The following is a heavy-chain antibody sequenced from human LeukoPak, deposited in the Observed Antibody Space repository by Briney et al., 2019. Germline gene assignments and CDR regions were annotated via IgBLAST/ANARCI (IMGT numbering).Heavy chain of an antibody. CDR1: GFTFSSYD. D-gene: IGHD1-7*01. CDR3: ARGNYQLSNGMDV. J-gene: IGHJ6*02. V-gene: IGHV3-23*01. CDR2: ISGSGGST. Sequence: GGSLRLSCAASGFTFSSYDMSWVRQAPGKGLEWVSAISGSGGSTYYADSVKGRFTISRDNSKNTLYLQMNSLRAEDTALYYCARGNYQLSNGMDVWGQGTTVTVSS.